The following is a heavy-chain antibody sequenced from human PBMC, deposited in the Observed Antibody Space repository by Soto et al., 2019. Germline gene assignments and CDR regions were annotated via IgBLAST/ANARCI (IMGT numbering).Heavy chain of an antibody. V-gene: IGHV5-51*01. CDR2: IYPGDSDT. CDR1: GYSFTSNW. D-gene: IGHD6-13*01. J-gene: IGHJ6*02. Sequence: GESLKISCKGSGYSFTSNWIGWVRQMPGKGLEWMGIIYPGDSDTRYSPSFQGQVTISADKSISTAYLQWSSLKASDTAMYYWARLEDISSSWYGSMDVWGQGTTVTVSS. CDR3: ARLEDISSSWYGSMDV.